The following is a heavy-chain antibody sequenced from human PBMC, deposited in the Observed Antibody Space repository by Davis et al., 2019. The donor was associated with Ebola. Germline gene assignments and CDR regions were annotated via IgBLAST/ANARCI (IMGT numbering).Heavy chain of an antibody. CDR1: GGTFSSYA. CDR2: NIPLFGTA. D-gene: IGHD6-19*01. Sequence: SVKVSCKASGGTFSSYAISWVRQAPGQGLEWMGGNIPLFGTANYAQKFQGRVTITADESTSTAYLELSTLRSEDTAVYYSAREPPGAVAGFDYWGQGTLVTVSS. CDR3: AREPPGAVAGFDY. J-gene: IGHJ4*02. V-gene: IGHV1-69*13.